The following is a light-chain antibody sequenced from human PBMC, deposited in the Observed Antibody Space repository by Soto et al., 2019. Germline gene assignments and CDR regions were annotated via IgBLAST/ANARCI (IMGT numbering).Light chain of an antibody. CDR3: QQLNDRRFS. CDR2: AAS. Sequence: IPLTQSPSSLSASVGDRVTISCRASQGNNSFVAWYQQKSGKAPKLLIYAASTLQSGVPSRFSGSGSGTDFTLTISSLQPEDFATYYCQQLNDRRFSFGQGTKLDIK. J-gene: IGKJ2*01. CDR1: QGNNSF. V-gene: IGKV1-9*01.